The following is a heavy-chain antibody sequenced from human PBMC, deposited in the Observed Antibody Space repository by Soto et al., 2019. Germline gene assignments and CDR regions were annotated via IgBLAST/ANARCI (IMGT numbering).Heavy chain of an antibody. D-gene: IGHD6-19*01. J-gene: IGHJ4*02. CDR3: AKSSGYSSGWSFDY. CDR2: ISYDGSNK. V-gene: IGHV3-30*18. Sequence: PGGSLRLSCAASGFTFSSYGMHWVRQAPGKGLEWVAVISYDGSNKYYADSVKGRFTISRDNSKNTLYLQMNSLRAEDTAVYYCAKSSGYSSGWSFDYWGQGTLVTV. CDR1: GFTFSSYG.